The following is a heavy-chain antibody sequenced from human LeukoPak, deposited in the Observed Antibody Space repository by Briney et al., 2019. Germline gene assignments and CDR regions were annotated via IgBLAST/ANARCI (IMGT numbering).Heavy chain of an antibody. J-gene: IGHJ4*02. CDR1: GFTFDDYA. D-gene: IGHD6-19*01. Sequence: PGRSLRLSCAASGFTFDDYAMHWVRQAPGKGLEWVSGVSWNSGSIGYADSVKGRFTISRDNAKNSLYLQMNSLRAEDTALYYCCSSGNYWGQGTLVTVSS. CDR2: VSWNSGSI. V-gene: IGHV3-9*01. CDR3: CSSGNY.